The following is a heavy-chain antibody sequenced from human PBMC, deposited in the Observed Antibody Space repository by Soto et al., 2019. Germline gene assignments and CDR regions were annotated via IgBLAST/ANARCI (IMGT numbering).Heavy chain of an antibody. Sequence: SVKVSCKASGGTFSSYAISWVRQAPGQGLEWMGGIIPIFGTANCAQKFQGRVTITADKSTSTAYMELSSLRSEDTAVYYCASRGYSGYDLRSYYYYYGMDVWGQGTTVTVT. J-gene: IGHJ6*02. V-gene: IGHV1-69*06. CDR1: GGTFSSYA. CDR2: IIPIFGTA. D-gene: IGHD5-12*01. CDR3: ASRGYSGYDLRSYYYYYGMDV.